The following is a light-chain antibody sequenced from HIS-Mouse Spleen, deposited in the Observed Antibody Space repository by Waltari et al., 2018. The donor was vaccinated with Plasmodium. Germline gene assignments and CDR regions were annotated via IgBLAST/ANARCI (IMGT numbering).Light chain of an antibody. V-gene: IGLV3-10*01. Sequence: SYELTQPPSMSVSPGQPASITCPGDALPKKSAYWYQQKSGQAPVLVIYEDSKRPSGIPERFSGSSSGTMATLTISGAQVEDEADYYCYSTDSSGNHRVFGGGTKLTVL. J-gene: IGLJ3*02. CDR2: EDS. CDR1: ALPKKS. CDR3: YSTDSSGNHRV.